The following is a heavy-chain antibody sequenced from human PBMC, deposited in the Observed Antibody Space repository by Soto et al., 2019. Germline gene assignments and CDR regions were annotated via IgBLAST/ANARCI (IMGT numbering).Heavy chain of an antibody. CDR1: GGSISSDNW. Sequence: QVQLQESGPGLVKPSGTLSLTCTVSGGSISSDNWWTWVRQPPGKGLEWIGEIYHSGRANYNPPLKSRITMSVDKSTNQFSLNLTSVTAADAAVYYCARDPSGVASDAFDIWGQGTMVIVSS. V-gene: IGHV4-4*02. CDR3: ARDPSGVASDAFDI. J-gene: IGHJ3*02. D-gene: IGHD2-21*01. CDR2: IYHSGRA.